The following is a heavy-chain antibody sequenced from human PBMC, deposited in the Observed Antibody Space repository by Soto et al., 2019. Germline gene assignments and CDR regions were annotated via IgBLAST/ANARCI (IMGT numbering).Heavy chain of an antibody. V-gene: IGHV1-46*03. CDR3: ASLGPWLGEPWRGQYFDF. CDR1: GYSVTSYY. D-gene: IGHD3-10*01. Sequence: QVQLVQSGAEVRKPGASVKVSCKASGYSVTSYYIHWVRQAPGQGLEWMGIINPSGDTTTYAQRSQGRVAMTRDTSTNTIFMGLSSLTSEDTPVFFCASLGPWLGEPWRGQYFDFWGQGTLVTVSS. CDR2: INPSGDTT. J-gene: IGHJ4*02.